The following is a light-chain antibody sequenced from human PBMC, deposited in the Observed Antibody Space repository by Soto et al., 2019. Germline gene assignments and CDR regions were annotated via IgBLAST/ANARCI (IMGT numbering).Light chain of an antibody. CDR2: VAS. J-gene: IGKJ5*01. Sequence: EIVMTQSPATLSVSPGERVTLSCRASQSVSNNLAWYQQKPGQAPRLLIYVASTRATGVPARFSGSGSGTEFTLTISSLKAVDFAVYYYQEYNNWPPVTLAHGTRAEIK. CDR1: QSVSNN. CDR3: QEYNNWPPVT. V-gene: IGKV3-15*01.